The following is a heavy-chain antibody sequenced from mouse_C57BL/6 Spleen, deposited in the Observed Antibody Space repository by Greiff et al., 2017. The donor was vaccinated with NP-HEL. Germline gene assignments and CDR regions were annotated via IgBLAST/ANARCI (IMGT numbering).Heavy chain of an antibody. Sequence: VQVVESGAELVKPGASVKISCKASGYAFSSYWMNWVKQRPGKGLEWIGQIYPGDGDTNYNGKFKGKATLTADKSSSTAYMQLSSLTSEDSAVYFCARSGLGRNYAMDYWGQGTSVTVSS. CDR1: GYAFSSYW. V-gene: IGHV1-80*01. D-gene: IGHD4-1*01. CDR3: ARSGLGRNYAMDY. CDR2: IYPGDGDT. J-gene: IGHJ4*01.